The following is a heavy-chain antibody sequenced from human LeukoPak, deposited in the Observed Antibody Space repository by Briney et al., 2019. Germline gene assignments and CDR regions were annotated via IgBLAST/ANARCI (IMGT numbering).Heavy chain of an antibody. V-gene: IGHV3-74*03. J-gene: IGHJ3*02. CDR3: VKDRLLPHSPGDAFDI. D-gene: IGHD3-10*01. CDR1: EFTFSDSW. Sequence: GGSLRLSCAASEFTFSDSWMHWVRHAPGKGLVWVSRINRDGSIITYADSVKGRFTISRDNAKNTLYLQMNSLRAEDTAVYYCVKDRLLPHSPGDAFDIWGQGAMVTVSS. CDR2: INRDGSII.